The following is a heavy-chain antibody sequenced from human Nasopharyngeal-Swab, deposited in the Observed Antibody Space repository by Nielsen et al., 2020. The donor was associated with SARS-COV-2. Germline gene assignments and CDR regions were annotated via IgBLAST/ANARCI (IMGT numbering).Heavy chain of an antibody. CDR2: INTNTGNP. Sequence: YIITAMNWVRPASGQGLEWMGWINTNTGNPTYAQGFTGRFVFSLDTSVSTAYLQISSLKAEDTAVYYCARDTRSSWYYYYGMDVWGQGTTVTVSS. J-gene: IGHJ6*02. CDR3: ARDTRSSWYYYYGMDV. V-gene: IGHV7-4-1*02. CDR1: YIITA. D-gene: IGHD6-13*01.